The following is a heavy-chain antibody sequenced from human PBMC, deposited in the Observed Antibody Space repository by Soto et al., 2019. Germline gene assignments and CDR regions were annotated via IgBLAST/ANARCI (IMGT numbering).Heavy chain of an antibody. CDR3: TTGWIQLYGGGY. V-gene: IGHV3-73*02. Sequence: EVQLVESGGGLVQPGGSLKLSCAASGFTFSGSAMHWVRQASGKGLEWVGRIRSKANSYATAYAALVKGRFTISRDDSKNTAYLQMNRLKTEDTAVYYCTTGWIQLYGGGYWGQGTLGTVSS. J-gene: IGHJ4*02. D-gene: IGHD5-18*01. CDR1: GFTFSGSA. CDR2: IRSKANSYAT.